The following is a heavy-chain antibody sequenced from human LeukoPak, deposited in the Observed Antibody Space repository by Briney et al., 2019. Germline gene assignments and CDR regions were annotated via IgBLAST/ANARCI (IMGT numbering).Heavy chain of an antibody. CDR2: INPNSGGT. CDR1: GYTFTGYY. Sequence: ASVKVSCKASGYTFTGYYMHWGRQAPGQGLEWMGWINPNSGGTNYAQKFQGRVTMTRDTSISTAYMELSRLRSDDTAVYYCARPRGYSGYDLDYWGQGTLVTVSS. D-gene: IGHD5-12*01. CDR3: ARPRGYSGYDLDY. V-gene: IGHV1-2*02. J-gene: IGHJ4*02.